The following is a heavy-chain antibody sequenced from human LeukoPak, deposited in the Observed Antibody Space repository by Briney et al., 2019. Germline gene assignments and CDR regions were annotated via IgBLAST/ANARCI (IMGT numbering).Heavy chain of an antibody. CDR1: GFTSSSYA. Sequence: PGGSLRLSCAASGFTSSSYAMSWVRQAPGKGLEWVSAISGSGGSTYYADSVKGRFTISRDNSKNTLYLQMNSLRAEDTAVYYCAKDPAHYYDSSGYYSYWGQGTLVTVSS. CDR2: ISGSGGST. J-gene: IGHJ4*02. V-gene: IGHV3-23*01. CDR3: AKDPAHYYDSSGYYSY. D-gene: IGHD3-22*01.